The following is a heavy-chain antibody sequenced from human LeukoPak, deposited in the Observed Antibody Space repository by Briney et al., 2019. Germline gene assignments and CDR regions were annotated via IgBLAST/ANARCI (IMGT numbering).Heavy chain of an antibody. CDR1: GFTFSSYA. CDR3: ARGVDYDILTGYDY. D-gene: IGHD3-9*01. CDR2: ISYDGSNK. J-gene: IGHJ4*02. V-gene: IGHV3-30*04. Sequence: GGSLRLSCAASGFTFSSYAMHWVRQAPGKGLEWVAVISYDGSNKYYADSVKGRFTISRDNSKNTLYLQMNSLRAEDTAVHYCARGVDYDILTGYDYWGQGTLVTVSS.